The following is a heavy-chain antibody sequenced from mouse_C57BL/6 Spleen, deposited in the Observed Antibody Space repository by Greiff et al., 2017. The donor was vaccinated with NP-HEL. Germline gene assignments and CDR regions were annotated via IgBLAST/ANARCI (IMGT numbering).Heavy chain of an antibody. V-gene: IGHV5-4*01. CDR1: GFTFSSYA. CDR2: ISDGGSYT. D-gene: IGHD1-1*01. CDR3: ARDTTVPAWFAY. Sequence: EVKVVESGGGLVKPGGSLKLSCAASGFTFSSYAMSWVRQTPEKRLEWVATISDGGSYTYYPDNVKGRFTISRDNAKNNLYLQMSHLKSEDTAMYYCARDTTVPAWFAYWGQGTLVTVSA. J-gene: IGHJ3*01.